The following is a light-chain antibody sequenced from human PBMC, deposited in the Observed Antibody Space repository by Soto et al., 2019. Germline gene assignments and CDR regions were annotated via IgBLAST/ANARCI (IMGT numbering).Light chain of an antibody. CDR2: VVT. Sequence: QSALTQPRSVSGSPGQSVTISCTGTSSDIGAYDFVSWHQHHPGKAPKVIIYVVTKRPSGVPDRFSGSKSGNTASLTISGLQAEDEADYHCCSYTGSYSLVFGGGTKVTVL. CDR3: CSYTGSYSLV. J-gene: IGLJ2*01. V-gene: IGLV2-11*01. CDR1: SSDIGAYDF.